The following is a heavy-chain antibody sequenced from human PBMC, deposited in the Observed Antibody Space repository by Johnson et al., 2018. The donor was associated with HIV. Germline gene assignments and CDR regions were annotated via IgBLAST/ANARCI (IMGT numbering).Heavy chain of an antibody. Sequence: EVQLVESGGGLVQPGGSLRLSCAASGFTFSSYGMHWVRQAPGKGLEWVSAISGSGGSTYYADSVKGRFTISRDNSKNTLYLQRNSLRAEDTAVYYCARESSAGEYSYGIIWGQGTMVTVSS. CDR2: ISGSGGST. D-gene: IGHD5-18*01. CDR1: GFTFSSYG. CDR3: ARESSAGEYSYGII. J-gene: IGHJ3*02. V-gene: IGHV3-23*04.